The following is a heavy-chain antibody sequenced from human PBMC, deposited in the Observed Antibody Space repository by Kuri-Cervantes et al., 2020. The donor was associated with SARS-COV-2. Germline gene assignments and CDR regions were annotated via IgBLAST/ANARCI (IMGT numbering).Heavy chain of an antibody. Sequence: GGSLRLSCAASGFTFSSYAMSWVRQAPGKGLEWVSAISGSGGSTYYADSVKGRFTISRDNSKNTLYLQMNSLRAEGTAVYYCAKTTMVQGVIISGWIDYWGQGTLVTVSS. D-gene: IGHD3-10*01. J-gene: IGHJ4*02. V-gene: IGHV3-23*01. CDR2: ISGSGGST. CDR1: GFTFSSYA. CDR3: AKTTMVQGVIISGWIDY.